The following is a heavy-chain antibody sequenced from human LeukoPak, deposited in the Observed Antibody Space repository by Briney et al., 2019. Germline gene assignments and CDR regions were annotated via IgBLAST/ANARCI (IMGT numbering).Heavy chain of an antibody. J-gene: IGHJ4*02. CDR1: GGSISSSHYY. CDR2: IYYSGTT. D-gene: IGHD1-26*01. V-gene: IGHV4-39*01. CDR3: ARQQVGPRSFDY. Sequence: SETLSLTCTVSGGSISSSHYYWGWIRQPPGKGLEWIGSIYYSGTTYYNPSLKSRVTISVDTSNNQFSLKLSSVTAADTAVYFCARQQVGPRSFDYWGQGTLVTVST.